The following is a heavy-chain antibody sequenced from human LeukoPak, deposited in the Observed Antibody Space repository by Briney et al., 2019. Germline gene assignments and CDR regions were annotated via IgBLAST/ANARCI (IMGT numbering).Heavy chain of an antibody. CDR2: IRYDGSNK. V-gene: IGHV3-30*02. D-gene: IGHD3-10*01. CDR1: GFTFSSYW. CDR3: VKDLYTLWFGPALDY. Sequence: GGSLRLSCAASGFTFSSYWMSWVRQAPGKGLEWVAFIRYDGSNKYYADSVKGRFTISRDNSKNTLYLQMNSLRAEDTAVYYCVKDLYTLWFGPALDYWGQGTLVTVSS. J-gene: IGHJ4*02.